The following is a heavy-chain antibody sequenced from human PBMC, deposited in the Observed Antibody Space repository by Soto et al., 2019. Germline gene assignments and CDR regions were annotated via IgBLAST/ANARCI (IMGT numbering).Heavy chain of an antibody. J-gene: IGHJ6*02. Sequence: QVQLVESGGGVVQPGRSLRLSCAASGFTFNNYGMHWVRQAPGKGLEWLAVIWNDGSNSSYGNSVKGRFTISRDNSINTLYLQTSSRRAAGTAVYYCARRQIPPPTRGAANARGGMYVWGQGTTVTVPS. CDR1: GFTFNNYG. CDR2: IWNDGSNS. CDR3: ARRQIPPPTRGAANARGGMYV. D-gene: IGHD6-13*01. V-gene: IGHV3-33*01.